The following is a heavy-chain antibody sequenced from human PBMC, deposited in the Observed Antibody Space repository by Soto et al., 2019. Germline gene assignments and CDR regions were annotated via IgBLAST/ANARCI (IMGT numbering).Heavy chain of an antibody. CDR1: GFTFSTYT. Sequence: EVQVVDSGGGLVKPGGSLRLSCAASGFTFSTYTMNWVRQAPGKGLEWVSSISSSSNYIYYADSLKGRFTISRDNAKNSLFLQMDSLRAEDTAVYYCARGYIAMDYWGQGTLVIVSS. V-gene: IGHV3-21*01. CDR3: ARGYIAMDY. J-gene: IGHJ4*02. D-gene: IGHD2-21*01. CDR2: ISSSSNYI.